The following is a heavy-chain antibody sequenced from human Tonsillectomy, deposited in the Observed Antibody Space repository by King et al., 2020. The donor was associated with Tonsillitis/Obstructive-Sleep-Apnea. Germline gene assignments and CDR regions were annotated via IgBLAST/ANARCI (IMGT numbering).Heavy chain of an antibody. J-gene: IGHJ4*02. Sequence: VQLVESGGGLIQPGGSLRLSCAASGFTVSSNYMSWVRQAPGKGLEWVSVLYSGGSTYYADSVKGRFTISRDNSKNTRYLQMNSLRAEDTAVYYCARAGYSSSWSLFDYWGQGTLVTVSS. V-gene: IGHV3-53*01. CDR1: GFTVSSNY. CDR2: LYSGGST. CDR3: ARAGYSSSWSLFDY. D-gene: IGHD6-13*01.